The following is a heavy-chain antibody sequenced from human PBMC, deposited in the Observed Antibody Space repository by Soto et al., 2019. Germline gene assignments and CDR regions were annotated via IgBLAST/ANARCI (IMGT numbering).Heavy chain of an antibody. Sequence: GGSLRLSCAASGFTFSSYAMSWVRQAPGKGLEWVSAISGSGGNTYYADSVKARFTIARDNSRNTLYLQMNSLRADDTAVYYCAKVGHPYYYDTSGYLPFDYWGQGTLVTVSS. D-gene: IGHD3-22*01. CDR3: AKVGHPYYYDTSGYLPFDY. CDR1: GFTFSSYA. CDR2: ISGSGGNT. V-gene: IGHV3-23*01. J-gene: IGHJ4*02.